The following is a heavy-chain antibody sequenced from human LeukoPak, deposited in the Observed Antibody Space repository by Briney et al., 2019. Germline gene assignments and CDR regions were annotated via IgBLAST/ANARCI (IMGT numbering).Heavy chain of an antibody. V-gene: IGHV3-9*01. CDR2: ISWNSGSI. J-gene: IGHJ4*02. Sequence: PGRSLRLSCAASGFTFDDYAMHWVRQAPGKGLEWVSGISWNSGSIGYADSVKGRFTISRDNAKNSLYLQMNSLRAEDTALYYCAKAPDDYGDNGFDYWGQGTLVTVSS. CDR3: AKAPDDYGDNGFDY. CDR1: GFTFDDYA. D-gene: IGHD4-17*01.